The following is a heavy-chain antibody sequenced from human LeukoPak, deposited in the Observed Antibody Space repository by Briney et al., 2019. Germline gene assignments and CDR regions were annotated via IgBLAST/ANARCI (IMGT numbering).Heavy chain of an antibody. J-gene: IGHJ6*02. CDR2: IYYSGST. CDR3: ARSLATTSYGMDV. D-gene: IGHD5-12*01. V-gene: IGHV4-59*08. CDR1: GGSISSYY. Sequence: SETLSLTCTVSGGSISSYYWSWIRQPPGKGLECIGYIYYSGSTNYNPSLKSRVTISVDTSKNQFSLKLSSVTAADTAVCYCARSLATTSYGMDVWGQGTTVTVSS.